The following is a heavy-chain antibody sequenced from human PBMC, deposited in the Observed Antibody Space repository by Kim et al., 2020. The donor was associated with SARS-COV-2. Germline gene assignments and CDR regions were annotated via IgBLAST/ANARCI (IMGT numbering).Heavy chain of an antibody. Sequence: GGSLRLSCAASGFTFSSYGMHWVRQAPGKGLEWVSVIWYDGSNKYYADSVKGRFTISRDNSKNTLYLQMNSLRAEDTAVYYCAKETGASSTWYDPWGQGTLVTVSS. J-gene: IGHJ5*02. CDR2: IWYDGSNK. CDR3: AKETGASSTWYDP. CDR1: GFTFSSYG. V-gene: IGHV3-33*06. D-gene: IGHD6-13*01.